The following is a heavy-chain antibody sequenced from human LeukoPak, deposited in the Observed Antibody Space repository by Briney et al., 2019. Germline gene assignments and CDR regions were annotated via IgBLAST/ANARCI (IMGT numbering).Heavy chain of an antibody. Sequence: SSETLSLTCTVSGYSISSGYYWGWIRQPPGKGLEWIGSIYHSGSTFYNPSLKSRVTIPVDTSKNQFSLKLSSVTAADTAVYYCARGLGVNWFDPWGQGTLVTVSS. CDR1: GYSISSGYY. V-gene: IGHV4-38-2*02. CDR3: ARGLGVNWFDP. J-gene: IGHJ5*02. D-gene: IGHD4-23*01. CDR2: IYHSGST.